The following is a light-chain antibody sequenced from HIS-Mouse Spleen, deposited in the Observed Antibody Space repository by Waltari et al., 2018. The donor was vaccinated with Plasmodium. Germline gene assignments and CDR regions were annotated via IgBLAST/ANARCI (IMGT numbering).Light chain of an antibody. CDR2: DVS. CDR1: SSDVGGYNY. V-gene: IGLV2-14*03. Sequence: QSALTQPASVSGSPGQSITISCTGTSSDVGGYNYVSWYQQHPGKAPKLMIYDVSNRPSGGSNRVSGSESGNKASLSISVLQAEDEADYYCISYTSSSTLVFGGGTKLTVL. CDR3: ISYTSSSTLV. J-gene: IGLJ2*01.